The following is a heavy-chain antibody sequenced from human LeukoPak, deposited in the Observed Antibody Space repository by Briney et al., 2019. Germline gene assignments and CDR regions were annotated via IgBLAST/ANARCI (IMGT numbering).Heavy chain of an antibody. D-gene: IGHD3-10*01. V-gene: IGHV1-18*01. CDR3: ARSGHRRYYYASGPDY. Sequence: ASVTVSCKASGGTFSSYAISWVRQAPGQGLEWMGWISTYNGNTKYTQNLQGRVTMTTDTSTSTAYMDLTSLRSDDTAVYYCARSGHRRYYYASGPDYWGQGTLVTVSS. CDR1: GGTFSSYA. CDR2: ISTYNGNT. J-gene: IGHJ4*02.